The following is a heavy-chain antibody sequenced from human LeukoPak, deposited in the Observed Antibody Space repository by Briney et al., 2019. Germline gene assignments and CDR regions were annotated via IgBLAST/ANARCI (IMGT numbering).Heavy chain of an antibody. CDR2: MNPNSGNT. CDR1: GYTFTSYD. V-gene: IGHV1-8*03. Sequence: ASVKVSCKASGYTFTSYDINWVRQATGQGLEWMGWMNPNSGNTGYAQKFQGRVTITRNTSISTAYMELSSLRSEDTAVYYCARARPIYYGSGSSIDYWGQGTLVTVSS. D-gene: IGHD3-10*01. CDR3: ARARPIYYGSGSSIDY. J-gene: IGHJ4*02.